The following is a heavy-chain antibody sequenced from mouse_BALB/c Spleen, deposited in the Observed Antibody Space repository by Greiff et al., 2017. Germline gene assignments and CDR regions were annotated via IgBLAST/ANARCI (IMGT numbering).Heavy chain of an antibody. CDR2: ISNGGGST. J-gene: IGHJ1*01. Sequence: EVKLMESGGGLVQPGGSLKLSCAASGFTFSSYTMSWVRQTPEKRLEWVAYISNGGGSTYYPDTVKGRFTISRDNAKNNLYLQMSSLKSEDTAMYYCARGDYCGSSYWYFDVWGAGTTVTVSS. D-gene: IGHD1-1*01. CDR1: GFTFSSYT. CDR3: ARGDYCGSSYWYFDV. V-gene: IGHV5-12-2*01.